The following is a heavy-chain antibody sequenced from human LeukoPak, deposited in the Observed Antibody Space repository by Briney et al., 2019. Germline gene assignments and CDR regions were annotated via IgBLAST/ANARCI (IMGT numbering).Heavy chain of an antibody. V-gene: IGHV1-18*04. D-gene: IGHD2-15*01. Sequence: ASVKVSCKASGYTFSNYYMHWVRQAPGQGLEWMGWISAYNGNTNYAQKLQGRVTMTTDTSTSTAYMELRSLRSDDTAVYYCARVKDIVVVVAATANLDYWGQGTLVTVSS. J-gene: IGHJ4*02. CDR3: ARVKDIVVVVAATANLDY. CDR1: GYTFSNYY. CDR2: ISAYNGNT.